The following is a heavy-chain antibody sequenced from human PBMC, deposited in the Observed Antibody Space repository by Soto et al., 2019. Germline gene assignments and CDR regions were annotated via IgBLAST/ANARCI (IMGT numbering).Heavy chain of an antibody. CDR2: ISAYNGNT. CDR1: GYTFTSYG. D-gene: IGHD5-18*01. Sequence: ASVKVSCKASGYTFTSYGISWVRQAPGQGLEWMGWISAYNGNTNYAQKLQGRVTMTTDTSTSTAYMELRSLRSDDTAVYYCARRQLWPQWAGQWSNYYYYGMDVWGQGATVTSP. J-gene: IGHJ6*02. CDR3: ARRQLWPQWAGQWSNYYYYGMDV. V-gene: IGHV1-18*04.